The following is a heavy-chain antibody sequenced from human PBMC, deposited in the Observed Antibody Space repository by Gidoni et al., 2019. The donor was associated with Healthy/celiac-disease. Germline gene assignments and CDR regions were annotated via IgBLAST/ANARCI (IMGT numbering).Heavy chain of an antibody. J-gene: IGHJ4*02. CDR1: GYSISSGYY. CDR3: ARPYSSGWSLPFDY. CDR2: SYHSGST. Sequence: QVQLQESGPGLVKPSETLSLTCTDSGYSISSGYYWGWIRQPPGKGLEWIGSSYHSGSTYYNPSLKSRVTISVDTSKNQFSLKLSSVTAADTAVYYCARPYSSGWSLPFDYWGQGTLVTVSS. V-gene: IGHV4-38-2*02. D-gene: IGHD6-19*01.